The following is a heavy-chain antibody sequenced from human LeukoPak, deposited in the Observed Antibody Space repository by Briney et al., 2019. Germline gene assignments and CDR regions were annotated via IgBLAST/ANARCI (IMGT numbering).Heavy chain of an antibody. V-gene: IGHV3-30*02. D-gene: IGHD1-26*01. CDR3: AKDDPVSGSYPNWFDP. Sequence: GGSLRLSCAASGFTFSSYGMYWVRQAPGKGLEWVAFIRYDGSNKYYADSVKGRFTISRDNSKNTLYLQMNSLRAEDTAVYYCAKDDPVSGSYPNWFDPWGQGTLVTVSS. J-gene: IGHJ5*02. CDR1: GFTFSSYG. CDR2: IRYDGSNK.